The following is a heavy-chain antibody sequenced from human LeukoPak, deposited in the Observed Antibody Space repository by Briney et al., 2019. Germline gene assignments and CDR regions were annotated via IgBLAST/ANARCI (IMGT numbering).Heavy chain of an antibody. CDR1: GGSISNSSYY. J-gene: IGHJ4*02. CDR2: IYYSGST. D-gene: IGHD3-9*01. CDR3: ARQYYDILTGYPYFFDS. Sequence: SETLSLTCTVSGGSISNSSYYWGWIRQPPGKGLEWIGAIYYSGSTYFDPSLKSRVTMSVDTSKSHFSLKLSSVTAADTADYYCARQYYDILTGYPYFFDSWGQGTLVTVSS. V-gene: IGHV4-39*01.